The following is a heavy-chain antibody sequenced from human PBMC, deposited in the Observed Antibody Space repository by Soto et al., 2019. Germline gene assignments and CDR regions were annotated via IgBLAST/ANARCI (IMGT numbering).Heavy chain of an antibody. D-gene: IGHD3-22*01. CDR1: GFTFSSYW. J-gene: IGHJ4*02. CDR2: IKQDGSEK. CDR3: AKGGGYYYSGY. Sequence: PGGSLLVSCASSGFTFSSYWMSWVRQAPGKGLDWVANIKQDGSEKYYVDSVNGRFTISRDNAKNSLYLQMNSLRAEDTAVYYCAKGGGYYYSGYWGQGTMVTVSS. V-gene: IGHV3-7*01.